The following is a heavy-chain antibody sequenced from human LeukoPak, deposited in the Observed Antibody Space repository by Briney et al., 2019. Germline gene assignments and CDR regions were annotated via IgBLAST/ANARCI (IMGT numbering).Heavy chain of an antibody. J-gene: IGHJ4*02. CDR2: ISWNSGSI. V-gene: IGHV3-9*03. CDR1: GFTFDDYA. D-gene: IGHD1-26*01. CDR3: AKAGYSGSYHFFDY. Sequence: GGSLRLSCAASGFTFDDYAMHWVRQAPGKGLEWVSGISWNSGSIGYADSVKGRLTISTDNAKNSLYLQMNSLRAEDMALYYCAKAGYSGSYHFFDYWGQGTLVTVSS.